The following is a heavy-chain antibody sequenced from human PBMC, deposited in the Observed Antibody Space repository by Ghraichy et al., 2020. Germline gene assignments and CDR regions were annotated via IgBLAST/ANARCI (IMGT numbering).Heavy chain of an antibody. D-gene: IGHD5-12*01. V-gene: IGHV3-7*03. Sequence: LSLTCAASGFTFRSYWMTWVRQAPGKGLEWVANIKHDGSERYHADSVKGRFTISRDDAKSSLYLQMNSLRVEHTAMYYCARQGYGVPFDYWGQGTLVTFSS. CDR2: IKHDGSER. CDR3: ARQGYGVPFDY. CDR1: GFTFRSYW. J-gene: IGHJ4*02.